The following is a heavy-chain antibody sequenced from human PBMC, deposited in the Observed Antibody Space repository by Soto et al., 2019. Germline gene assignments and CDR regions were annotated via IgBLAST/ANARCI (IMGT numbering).Heavy chain of an antibody. CDR1: GDSVSNNGAT. J-gene: IGHJ4*02. Sequence: PSQTLSLTCAICGDSVSNNGATWNWIRQSPSRGLEWLGRAYYRSRWRYDYATSVRGRITINPDTSKNQFSLQLNSVTPEDPAVYYCARGPPHLNSGFDYWGQGTPVTVSS. CDR2: AYYRSRWRY. CDR3: ARGPPHLNSGFDY. V-gene: IGHV6-1*01. D-gene: IGHD2-15*01.